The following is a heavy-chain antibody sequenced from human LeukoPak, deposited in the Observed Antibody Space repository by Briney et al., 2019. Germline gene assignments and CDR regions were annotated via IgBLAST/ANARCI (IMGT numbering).Heavy chain of an antibody. V-gene: IGHV3-30*04. D-gene: IGHD3-22*01. Sequence: GRSLRLSCAASGFTFSSYAMHWVRQAPGKGLEWVAVISYDGSNKYYADSVKGRFTISRDNSKNTLYLQMNSLRAVDTAVYYCARNKPGADSSGYSSFHYYYYGMDVWGQGTTVTLSS. CDR3: ARNKPGADSSGYSSFHYYYYGMDV. CDR2: ISYDGSNK. J-gene: IGHJ6*02. CDR1: GFTFSSYA.